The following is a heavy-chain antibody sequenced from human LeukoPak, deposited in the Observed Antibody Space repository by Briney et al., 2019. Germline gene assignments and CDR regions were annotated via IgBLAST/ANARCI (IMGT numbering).Heavy chain of an antibody. J-gene: IGHJ3*02. D-gene: IGHD3-22*01. CDR2: IYYSGST. V-gene: IGHV4-39*07. CDR1: GGSISSSSYY. Sequence: SETLSLTFTVSGGSISSSSYYWGWIRQPPGKGLEWIGSIYYSGSTYYNPSLKSRVTISVDTSKNQFSLKLSSVTAADTAVYYCARVDYYDSSGYYDSWGQGTMVTVSS. CDR3: ARVDYYDSSGYYDS.